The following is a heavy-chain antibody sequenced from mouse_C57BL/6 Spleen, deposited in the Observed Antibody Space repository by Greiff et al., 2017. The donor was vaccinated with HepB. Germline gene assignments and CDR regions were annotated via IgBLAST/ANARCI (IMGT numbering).Heavy chain of an antibody. CDR3: ARRGLGHYYAMDY. CDR2: INPYNGGT. V-gene: IGHV1-19*01. J-gene: IGHJ4*01. CDR1: GYTFTDYY. D-gene: IGHD4-1*01. Sequence: EVQLQQSGPVLVKPGASVKMSCKASGYTFTDYYMNWVKQSHGKSLEWIGVINPYNGGTSYNQKFKGKATLTVDKSSSTAYMELNSLTSEDSAVYYCARRGLGHYYAMDYWGQGTSVTVSS.